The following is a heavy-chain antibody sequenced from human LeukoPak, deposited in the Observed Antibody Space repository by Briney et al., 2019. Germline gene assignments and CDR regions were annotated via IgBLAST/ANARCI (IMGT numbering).Heavy chain of an antibody. CDR3: ARVYSSGSRAFQH. CDR1: GGSISSGGYY. Sequence: PSETLSLTCTVSGGSISSGGYYWSWIRQPPGKGLEWIGYIYHSGSTYYNPSLKSRVTISVDRSKNRFSLKLSSVTAADTAVYYCARVYSSGSRAFQHWGQGTLVTVSS. J-gene: IGHJ1*01. CDR2: IYHSGST. D-gene: IGHD6-19*01. V-gene: IGHV4-30-2*01.